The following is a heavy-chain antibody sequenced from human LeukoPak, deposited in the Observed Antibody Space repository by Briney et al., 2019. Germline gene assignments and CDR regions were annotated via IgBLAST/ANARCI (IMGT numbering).Heavy chain of an antibody. CDR1: GGTFSSYA. J-gene: IGHJ5*02. V-gene: IGHV1-18*01. D-gene: IGHD2-8*01. CDR2: ISAYNGNT. CDR3: ARNAPGVPDRFDP. Sequence: ASVKVSCKASGGTFSSYAISWVRQAPGQGLEWMGWISAYNGNTNYAQKLQGRVTMTTDTSTSTAFMELRSLRSDDTAVYYCARNAPGVPDRFDPWGQGTLVTVSS.